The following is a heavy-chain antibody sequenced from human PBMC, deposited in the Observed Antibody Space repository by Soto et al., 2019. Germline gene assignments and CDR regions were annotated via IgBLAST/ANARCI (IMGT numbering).Heavy chain of an antibody. Sequence: QVQLVQSGAEVKQPGSSVKVSCKASGGTFSSYAISWVRQAPGQGLEWMGGIIPIFGTANYAQKFQGRVTITADESTRTASMALRSLRSEDTAVYYCARELRYCRGGSCYFRPGIDYWGPGTLVPVSS. V-gene: IGHV1-69*12. D-gene: IGHD2-15*01. J-gene: IGHJ4*02. CDR1: GGTFSSYA. CDR3: ARELRYCRGGSCYFRPGIDY. CDR2: IIPIFGTA.